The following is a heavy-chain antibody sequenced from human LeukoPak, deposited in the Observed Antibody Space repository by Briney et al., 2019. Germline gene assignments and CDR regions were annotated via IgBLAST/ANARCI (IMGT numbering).Heavy chain of an antibody. CDR3: ARGCSSGWPYYYYGMDV. CDR1: GGSISSYY. J-gene: IGHJ6*02. CDR2: IYYSGST. V-gene: IGHV4-59*08. Sequence: SETLSLTCTVSGGSISSYYWSWIRQPPGKGLEWIGYIYYSGSTNYNPSLKSRVTISVDTSKNQFSLKLSSVTAADTAVYYCARGCSSGWPYYYYGMDVWGQGTAVTVSS. D-gene: IGHD6-19*01.